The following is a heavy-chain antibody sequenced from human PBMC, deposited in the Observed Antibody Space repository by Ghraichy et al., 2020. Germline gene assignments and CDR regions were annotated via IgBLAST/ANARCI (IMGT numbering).Heavy chain of an antibody. D-gene: IGHD5-24*01. Sequence: ASVKVSCKAFGYTFTGYYIHWVRQAPGQGLEWMGWINPNSGDTDYSQEFQGRVTMTRDTSITTAYMELSNLRSDDTAVYYCATVLQRNTPMAIFDYWGQGILITVSS. J-gene: IGHJ4*02. CDR2: INPNSGDT. V-gene: IGHV1-2*02. CDR3: ATVLQRNTPMAIFDY. CDR1: GYTFTGYY.